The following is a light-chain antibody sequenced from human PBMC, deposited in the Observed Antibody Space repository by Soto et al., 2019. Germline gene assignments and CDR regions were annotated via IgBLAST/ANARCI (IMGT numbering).Light chain of an antibody. CDR1: QTISSW. J-gene: IGKJ1*01. Sequence: DIQMLHSPSTLSGSVRDSVTITCRASQTISSWLAWYKQKPGKAPKLLIYKASTLKSGVPSRFSGSGSGTEFTLTISSLQSDDFATYYCQHYNSYSQAFGQGTKVDIK. CDR2: KAS. CDR3: QHYNSYSQA. V-gene: IGKV1-5*03.